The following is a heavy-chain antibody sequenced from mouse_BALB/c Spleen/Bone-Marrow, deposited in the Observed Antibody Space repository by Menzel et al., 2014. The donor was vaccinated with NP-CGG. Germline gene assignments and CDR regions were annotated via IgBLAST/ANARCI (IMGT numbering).Heavy chain of an antibody. V-gene: IGHV7-3*02. Sequence: EVQGVESGGGLVQPGGSLRLSCATSGFTFTDYYMSWVRQPPGKALEWLGFIRNKANGYTAEYSASVEGRFTISRDSSQSILYLQMNTLRAEDSATYYCARDDAMDYWGQGTSVTVSS. CDR1: GFTFTDYY. J-gene: IGHJ4*01. CDR3: ARDDAMDY. CDR2: IRNKANGYTA.